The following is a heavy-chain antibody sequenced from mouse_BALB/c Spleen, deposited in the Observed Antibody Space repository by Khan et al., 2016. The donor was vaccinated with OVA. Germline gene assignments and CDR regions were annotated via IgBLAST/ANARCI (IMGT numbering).Heavy chain of an antibody. CDR2: INPSNGGT. V-gene: IGHV1-18*01. J-gene: IGHJ3*01. D-gene: IGHD1-1*01. CDR1: GYTFTDYN. CDR3: TRLGYGSFGY. Sequence: VQLKESGPELVKPGASVKIPCKASGYTFTDYNMDWVKRSHGKSLEWIGDINPSNGGTIYNQKFKGKATLTVDKSSNTAYMELRSLASEDTAVYYCTRLGYGSFGYWGEGTLVTVYA.